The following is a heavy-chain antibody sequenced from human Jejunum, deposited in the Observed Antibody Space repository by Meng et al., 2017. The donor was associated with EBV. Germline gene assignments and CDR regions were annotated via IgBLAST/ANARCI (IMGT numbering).Heavy chain of an antibody. Sequence: QVLLEGSGPRLGTPSETLSLTCTVSGGSVSTASYYWSWIRQSPGKGLEWIGYIYYSGNTNYNPSLKSRATITVDTSKNQFSLKLSSVTAADTAVYYCARVVDYYERSGYPDFWGQGTLVTVSS. CDR3: ARVVDYYERSGYPDF. V-gene: IGHV4-61*01. J-gene: IGHJ4*02. D-gene: IGHD3-22*01. CDR1: GGSVSTASYY. CDR2: IYYSGNT.